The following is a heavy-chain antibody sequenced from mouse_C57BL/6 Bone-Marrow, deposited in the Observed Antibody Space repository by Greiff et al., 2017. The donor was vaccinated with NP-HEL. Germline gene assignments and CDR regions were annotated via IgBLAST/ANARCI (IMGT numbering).Heavy chain of an antibody. CDR2: INPNNGGT. J-gene: IGHJ2*01. V-gene: IGHV1-18*01. CDR1: GYTFTDYN. Sequence: EVQGVESGPELVKPGASVKIPCKASGYTFTDYNMDWVKQSHGKSLEWIGDINPNNGGTIYNQKFKGKATLTVDKSSSTAYMELRSLTSEDTAVYYCARGHYYGSSFDYWGQGTTLTVSS. D-gene: IGHD1-1*01. CDR3: ARGHYYGSSFDY.